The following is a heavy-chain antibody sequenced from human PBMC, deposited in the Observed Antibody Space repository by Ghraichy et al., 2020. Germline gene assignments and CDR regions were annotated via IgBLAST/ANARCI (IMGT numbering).Heavy chain of an antibody. CDR1: GFTFSSCA. D-gene: IGHD6-19*01. V-gene: IGHV3-23*01. CDR2: ISDTGITT. CDR3: AKGRAVASTHYFDY. Sequence: GGSLRLSCAASGFTFSSCAMSWVRQAPGKGLEWVSAISDTGITTYYADSVKGRVTISRDNSKNTLYLQMNSLRGEDTAIYYCAKGRAVASTHYFDYWGQGPLVTGSS. J-gene: IGHJ4*02.